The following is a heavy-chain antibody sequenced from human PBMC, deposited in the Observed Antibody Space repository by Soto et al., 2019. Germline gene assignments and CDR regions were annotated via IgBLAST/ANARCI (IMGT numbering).Heavy chain of an antibody. CDR3: ARRGGDYGDYSWFDP. CDR2: IYHSGRT. V-gene: IGHV4-4*02. D-gene: IGHD4-17*01. Sequence: QVQLQESGPGLVKPSGTLSLTCAVSGGSISSSNWWRWVRQPPGKWLEWIGEIYHSGRTNYNPSLKSRVTISVDKSKNQFSLKLSSVTAADTAVYYCARRGGDYGDYSWFDPWGQGTLVTVSS. CDR1: GGSISSSNW. J-gene: IGHJ5*02.